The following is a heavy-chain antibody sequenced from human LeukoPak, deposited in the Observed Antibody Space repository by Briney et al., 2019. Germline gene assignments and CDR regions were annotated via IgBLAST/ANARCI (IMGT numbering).Heavy chain of an antibody. V-gene: IGHV1-46*01. CDR1: GYTFTSYY. CDR3: ARGDILTGPLYYFDY. CDR2: INPSGGST. D-gene: IGHD3-9*01. J-gene: IGHJ4*02. Sequence: GASVKVSCKASGYTFTSYYMHWVRQAPGQGLEWMGIINPSGGSTSYAQKFQGRVTMTRDTSTSTVYMELSSLRSEDTAVYYCARGDILTGPLYYFDYWAREPWSPSPQ.